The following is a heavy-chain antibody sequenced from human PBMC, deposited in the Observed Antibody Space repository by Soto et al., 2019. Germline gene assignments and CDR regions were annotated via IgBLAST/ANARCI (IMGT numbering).Heavy chain of an antibody. Sequence: QVQLVESGGGVVQPGRSLRLSCAASGFTFSSYGMHWVRQAPGKGLEWVAVISYDGSNKYYADSVKGRFTISRDNSKNSLYLQMNSLRAEDTAVYYCAKSLVAGTAPKVGTGGLFDYWCQGTLVTVSS. CDR3: AKSLVAGTAPKVGTGGLFDY. V-gene: IGHV3-30*18. J-gene: IGHJ4*02. CDR1: GFTFSSYG. D-gene: IGHD6-19*01. CDR2: ISYDGSNK.